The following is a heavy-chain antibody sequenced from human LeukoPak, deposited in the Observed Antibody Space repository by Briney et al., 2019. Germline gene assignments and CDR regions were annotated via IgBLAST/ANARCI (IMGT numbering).Heavy chain of an antibody. CDR1: GYTFTPNF. D-gene: IGHD3-22*01. CDR2: INPNSGGT. CDR3: ARVANYYDSRGYYLYYFDY. V-gene: IGHV1-2*07. J-gene: IGHJ4*02. Sequence: ASVKVSCKASGYTFTPNFIHWVRQAPGQGLEWMGWINPNSGGTNYVHTFQGRVTMTRDTSISTAYMEVSRLRSDDTAVYYCARVANYYDSRGYYLYYFDYWGQGTLVTVSS.